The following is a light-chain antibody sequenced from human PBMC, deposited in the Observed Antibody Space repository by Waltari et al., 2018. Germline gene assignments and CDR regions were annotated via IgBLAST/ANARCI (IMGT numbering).Light chain of an antibody. Sequence: DVVMTQSPLSLPVTPGEPASISCRSSQSLLYSNGYNYVNWYLQRPGQSPQLLISLGSNRASGVPGRFSGSGSGTDFTLKISRVEAEDVGVYYCMQGLHFPLTFGPGTKVDIK. J-gene: IGKJ3*01. CDR1: QSLLYSNGYNY. CDR2: LGS. V-gene: IGKV2-28*01. CDR3: MQGLHFPLT.